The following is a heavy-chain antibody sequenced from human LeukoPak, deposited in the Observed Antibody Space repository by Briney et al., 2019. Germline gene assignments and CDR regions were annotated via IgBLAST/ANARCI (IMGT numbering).Heavy chain of an antibody. CDR1: GGSFSGYY. CDR3: ARHNRDSGSYSDY. D-gene: IGHD1-26*01. V-gene: IGHV4-34*01. J-gene: IGHJ4*02. Sequence: SETLSLTCAVYGGSFSGYYWSWIRQPPGKGLEWIGEINHSGSTNYNPSLKSRVTISVDTSKNQLSLKLSSVTAADTAVYYCARHNRDSGSYSDYWGQGTLVTVSS. CDR2: INHSGST.